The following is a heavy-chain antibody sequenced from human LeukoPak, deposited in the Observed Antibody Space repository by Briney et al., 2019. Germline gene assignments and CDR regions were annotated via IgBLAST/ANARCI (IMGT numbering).Heavy chain of an antibody. CDR2: ISGGGSFT. Sequence: PGGSLRLSCAASGFTFSSYAMSWVRQAPVKGLEWVSTISGGGSFTYYADSVKGRFTISRDNSMKTLYLQMNSLRAEDTAVYYCAKLLDSGSYYKYDYWGQGTLVTVSS. V-gene: IGHV3-23*01. J-gene: IGHJ4*02. CDR1: GFTFSSYA. CDR3: AKLLDSGSYYKYDY. D-gene: IGHD3-10*01.